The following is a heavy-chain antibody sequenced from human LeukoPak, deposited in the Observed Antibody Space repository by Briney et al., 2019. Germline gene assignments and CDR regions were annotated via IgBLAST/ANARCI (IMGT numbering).Heavy chain of an antibody. D-gene: IGHD3-3*01. CDR1: GCTFTSYA. CDR3: ARGGHLEWLSGLSYYYYYGMDV. V-gene: IGHV7-4-1*01. CDR2: INTNTGNP. Sequence: ASVKVSCKASGCTFTSYAMNWVRQAPGQGLEWMGWINTNTGNPTYAQGFTGRFVFSLDTSVSTAYLQIGSLKAEDTAVYYCARGGHLEWLSGLSYYYYYGMDVWGQGTTVTVSS. J-gene: IGHJ6*02.